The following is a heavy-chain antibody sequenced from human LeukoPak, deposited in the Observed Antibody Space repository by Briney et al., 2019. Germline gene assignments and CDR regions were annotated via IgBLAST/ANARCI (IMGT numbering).Heavy chain of an antibody. J-gene: IGHJ6*02. V-gene: IGHV4-30-2*05. CDR1: GGSISSGGYY. CDR2: IYHSGST. CDR3: RGTAMVLNYYGMDV. Sequence: PSETLSLTCTVSGGSISSGGYYWSWIRQPPGKGLEWIGYIYHSGSTYYNPSLKSRVTISVDTSKNQFSLKLSSVTAADTAVYYCRGTAMVLNYYGMDVWGQGTTVTVSS. D-gene: IGHD5-18*01.